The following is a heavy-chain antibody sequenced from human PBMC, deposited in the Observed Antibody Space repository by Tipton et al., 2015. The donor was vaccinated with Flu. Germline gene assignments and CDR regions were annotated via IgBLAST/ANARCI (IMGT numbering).Heavy chain of an antibody. J-gene: IGHJ6*02. D-gene: IGHD5-18*01. Sequence: QLVQSGAEVKKPGASVKVSCKASGYAFTTYGFSWVRQAPGQGIEWMGWVSAYNGNTNYAQNLQGRVTMTTDTSTSTAYMELRNLRSDDTAVYYCARDPVDTPNTSYAMDVWGQGTTVTVSS. CDR3: ARDPVDTPNTSYAMDV. CDR1: GYAFTTYG. V-gene: IGHV1-18*01. CDR2: VSAYNGNT.